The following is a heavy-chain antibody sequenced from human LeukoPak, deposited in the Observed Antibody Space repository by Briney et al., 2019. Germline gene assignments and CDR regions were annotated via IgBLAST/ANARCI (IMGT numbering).Heavy chain of an antibody. CDR3: ARDAVVDISAYFDY. Sequence: GGSLRLSCAASGFTFSSYAMHWVRQAPGKVLEWVAVISYDGSNKYYADSVKGRFTISRDNSKNTLYLQMNSLRAEDTAVYYCARDAVVDISAYFDYWGQGTLVTVSS. D-gene: IGHD3-22*01. CDR2: ISYDGSNK. CDR1: GFTFSSYA. J-gene: IGHJ4*02. V-gene: IGHV3-30*04.